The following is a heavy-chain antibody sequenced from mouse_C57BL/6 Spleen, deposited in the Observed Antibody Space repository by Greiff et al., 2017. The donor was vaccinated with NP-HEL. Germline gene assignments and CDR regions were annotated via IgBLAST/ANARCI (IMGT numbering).Heavy chain of an antibody. Sequence: QVQLKESGPELVKPGASVKLSCKASGYTFTSYDINWVKQRPGQGLEWIGWIYPRDGSTKYNEKFKGKATLTVDTSSSTAYMELHSLTSEDSAVYFCARGAENYGSSPFAYWGQGTLVTVSA. CDR1: GYTFTSYD. CDR2: IYPRDGST. D-gene: IGHD1-1*01. CDR3: ARGAENYGSSPFAY. V-gene: IGHV1-85*01. J-gene: IGHJ3*01.